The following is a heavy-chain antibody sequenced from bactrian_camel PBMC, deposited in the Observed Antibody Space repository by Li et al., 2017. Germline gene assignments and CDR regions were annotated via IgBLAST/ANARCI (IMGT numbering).Heavy chain of an antibody. CDR2: ISPGGST. J-gene: IGHJ6*01. CDR3: AAVPGYCSGGFDHRAFRY. V-gene: IGHV3S57*01. D-gene: IGHD2*01. Sequence: HVQLVESGGGSVQAGGSLRLSCAASGYTFSSTCMGWFRQAPEKEREGVARISPGGSTSYAYYTNSVKGRFTITRDNAKNTLYLQMNSLKPEDTAMYYCAAVPGYCSGGFDHRAFRYWGQGTQV. CDR1: GYTFSSTC.